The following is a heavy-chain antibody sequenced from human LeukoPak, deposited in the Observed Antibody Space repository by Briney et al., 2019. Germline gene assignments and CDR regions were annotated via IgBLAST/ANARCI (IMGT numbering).Heavy chain of an antibody. CDR2: FYTSGNT. J-gene: IGHJ2*01. D-gene: IGHD3/OR15-3a*01. CDR3: ARDEGTNWYFDL. Sequence: SETLSLTCTVSGGSISSYYWSRIRLPAGKGLEWIGRFYTSGNTNYNPSLKSRVTMSVDTSKNQFSLKLSSVTAADTAVYYCARDEGTNWYFDLWGRGTLVTVSS. V-gene: IGHV4-4*07. CDR1: GGSISSYY.